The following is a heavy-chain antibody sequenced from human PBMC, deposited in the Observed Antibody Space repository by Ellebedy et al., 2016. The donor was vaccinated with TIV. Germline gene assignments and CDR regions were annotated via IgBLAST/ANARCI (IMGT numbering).Heavy chain of an antibody. Sequence: GSLRLXXTVSGDSISSGGHYWNWLRQTPAKGLEWIGYIHYNGNTNYNPSLKSRLTMSVDTSKNQFSLRLSSVTAADTAVYFCAKDTTVPRGWFDPWGQGILVTVSS. CDR3: AKDTTVPRGWFDP. CDR2: IHYNGNT. CDR1: GDSISSGGHY. J-gene: IGHJ5*02. D-gene: IGHD4-11*01. V-gene: IGHV4-61*08.